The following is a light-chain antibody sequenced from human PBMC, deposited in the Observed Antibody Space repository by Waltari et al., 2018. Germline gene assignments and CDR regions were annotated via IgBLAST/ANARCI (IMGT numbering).Light chain of an antibody. V-gene: IGLV2-23*03. J-gene: IGLJ2*01. CDR1: SSDVGSYDL. CDR2: EGN. Sequence: QSALTQPASVSGSPGQSITISCTGTSSDVGSYDLVSWYQQHPGKAPKLIVYEGNKRPSGGSNRFSGSKSGNTASLTISGLQAEDEADYYCCSYAGDSAFVVLGGGTKLTVL. CDR3: CSYAGDSAFVV.